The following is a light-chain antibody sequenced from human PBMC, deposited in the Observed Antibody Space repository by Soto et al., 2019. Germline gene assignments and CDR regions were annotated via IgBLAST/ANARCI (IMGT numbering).Light chain of an antibody. CDR3: QQYDSSPVT. J-gene: IGKJ2*01. Sequence: ENVLTQSPGTLSSSPGERATLSCRASQSVSSSYLTWYQQKPGQAPRLLIYGASSRATDIPGRFSGSGSGTDFTLTISRVEPEDFAVYYCQQYDSSPVTFGQGTKLEIK. V-gene: IGKV3-20*01. CDR1: QSVSSSY. CDR2: GAS.